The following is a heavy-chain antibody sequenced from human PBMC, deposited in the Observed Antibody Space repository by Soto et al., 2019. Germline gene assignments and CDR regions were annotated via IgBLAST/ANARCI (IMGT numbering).Heavy chain of an antibody. CDR1: GDTVSSNSAV. V-gene: IGHV6-1*01. Sequence: PSQTLSLTCDISGDTVSSNSAVWNWIRQSPSRGLEWLGRTYYRSKWSNDYAVSVKNRITITPDTSKNQVSLQLKSLTPEDTAVYYCARDSGWTSDGMDLWGPGTTVTVSS. CDR2: TYYRSKWSN. CDR3: ARDSGWTSDGMDL. D-gene: IGHD6-19*01. J-gene: IGHJ6*02.